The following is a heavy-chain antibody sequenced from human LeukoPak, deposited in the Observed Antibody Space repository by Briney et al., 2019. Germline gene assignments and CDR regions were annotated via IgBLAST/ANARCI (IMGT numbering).Heavy chain of an antibody. D-gene: IGHD3-10*01. J-gene: IGHJ4*02. Sequence: GGSLRLSCAASGFTFSSYGMHWVRQAPGKGLEWVAVISYDGSNKYYADSVKGRFTISRDNSKNTLYLQMNSPRAEDTAVYYCAKDWADGKLNGSGDWGQGTLVTVSS. CDR3: AKDWADGKLNGSGD. CDR2: ISYDGSNK. CDR1: GFTFSSYG. V-gene: IGHV3-30*18.